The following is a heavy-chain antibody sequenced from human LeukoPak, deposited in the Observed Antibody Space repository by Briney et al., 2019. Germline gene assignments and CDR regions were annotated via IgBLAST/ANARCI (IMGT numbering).Heavy chain of an antibody. CDR3: ARCSLGVGAYDAFDI. D-gene: IGHD1-26*01. V-gene: IGHV4-30-2*01. Sequence: PSQTLSLTCTVSGGSISSGGYYWSWIRQPPGKGLEWIGYIYHSGSTYYNPSLKSRVTISVDRSKNQFSLKLSSVTAADTAVYYCARCSLGVGAYDAFDIWGQGTMVTVSS. CDR2: IYHSGST. J-gene: IGHJ3*02. CDR1: GGSISSGGYY.